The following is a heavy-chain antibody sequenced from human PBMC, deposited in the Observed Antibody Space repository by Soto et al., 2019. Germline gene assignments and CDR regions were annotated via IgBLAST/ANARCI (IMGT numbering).Heavy chain of an antibody. CDR3: AKDSLSGYDYHSFDF. Sequence: QVQLVQSGAELKKPGASMKVSCKASGYTFTAYYIHWVRQAPGQGLEWMGWISPHSGGTNYAQKFHGRVTMTRDTSITTVYMELSRLRSDDTAVYFCAKDSLSGYDYHSFDFWGQGALVTVSS. D-gene: IGHD5-12*01. CDR2: ISPHSGGT. J-gene: IGHJ4*02. CDR1: GYTFTAYY. V-gene: IGHV1-2*02.